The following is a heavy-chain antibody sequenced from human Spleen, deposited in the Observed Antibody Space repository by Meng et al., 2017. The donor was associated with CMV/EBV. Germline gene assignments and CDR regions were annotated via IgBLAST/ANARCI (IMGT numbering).Heavy chain of an antibody. CDR2: IGTTGDT. CDR1: GFTFSSYD. D-gene: IGHD6-19*01. Sequence: GGSLRLSCAACGFTFSSYDMHWVRQATGKGLEWVSAIGTTGDTYYPGSVKGQFTISRDNAKNSLYLQMNSLRAEDTALYYCAKDITGGSSGWYGGDYWGQGTVVTVSS. CDR3: AKDITGGSSGWYGGDY. J-gene: IGHJ4*02. V-gene: IGHV3-13*03.